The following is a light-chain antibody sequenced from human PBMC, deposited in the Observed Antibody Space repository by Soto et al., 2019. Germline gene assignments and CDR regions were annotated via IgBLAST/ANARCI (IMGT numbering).Light chain of an antibody. Sequence: QAVVTQPPSVSAAPGQKVTISCSGGSSNMGSNYVSWYQQLPGTAPKLLIFDNDKRPSGIPDRFSGSRSGTSGTLGITGLQTGDEADYYCGAWDSSLSVVVFGGGTKLTVL. CDR3: GAWDSSLSVVV. CDR2: DND. V-gene: IGLV1-51*01. J-gene: IGLJ3*02. CDR1: SSNMGSNY.